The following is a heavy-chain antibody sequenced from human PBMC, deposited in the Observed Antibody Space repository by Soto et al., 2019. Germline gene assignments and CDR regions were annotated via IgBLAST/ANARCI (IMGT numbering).Heavy chain of an antibody. CDR3: ASVLLRWWNDAFDF. CDR1: GFTFSSYA. D-gene: IGHD2-15*01. V-gene: IGHV3-30-3*01. J-gene: IGHJ3*01. CDR2: ISYDGSNK. Sequence: QVQLVESGGGVVQPGRSLRLSCAASGFTFSSYAMHWVRQAPGKGLEWVAVISYDGSNKYYADSVKGRFTISRDNSKNTLELQMNSLRAEDTAVYYCASVLLRWWNDAFDFWGQGTMVTVSS.